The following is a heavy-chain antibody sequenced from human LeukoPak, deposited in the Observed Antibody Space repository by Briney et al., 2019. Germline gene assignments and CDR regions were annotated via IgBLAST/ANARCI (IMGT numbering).Heavy chain of an antibody. CDR2: IYYRGST. CDR3: ARTFSRSWLDY. CDR1: GGSISSDH. Sequence: SETLSLTCTVSGGSISSDHWSWLRQPPGKGLQWIGYIYYRGSTNYNPSLKSRVTISIDTSKNQFSLKVSSVTAADTAVYYCARTFSRSWLDYWGQGTLVTVSS. V-gene: IGHV4-59*01. J-gene: IGHJ4*02. D-gene: IGHD6-13*01.